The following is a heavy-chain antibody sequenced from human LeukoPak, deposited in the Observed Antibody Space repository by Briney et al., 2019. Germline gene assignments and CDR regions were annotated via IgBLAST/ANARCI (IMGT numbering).Heavy chain of an antibody. Sequence: PSETLSLTCTVSGGSISRGGYYWSWIRQHPGKGLEWIGYIYYSGSTYYNPSLKSRVTISVDTSKNQFSLKLSSVTAADTAVYYCARVKGYDFDYWGQGTLVTVSS. J-gene: IGHJ4*02. CDR1: GGSISRGGYY. D-gene: IGHD2-8*01. CDR3: ARVKGYDFDY. CDR2: IYYSGST. V-gene: IGHV4-31*03.